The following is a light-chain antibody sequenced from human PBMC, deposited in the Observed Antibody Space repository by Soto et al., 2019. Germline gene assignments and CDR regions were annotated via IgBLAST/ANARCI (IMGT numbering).Light chain of an antibody. V-gene: IGLV8-61*01. CDR2: STN. CDR3: VLYMGSGIDV. CDR1: SGSVSTSYY. J-gene: IGLJ1*01. Sequence: QAVVTQEPSFSVSPGGTVTLTCGLSSGSVSTSYYPSWYQQTPGQAPRTLIYSTNTRSSGVPDRFSGSILGNKAALTITGAQADDESDYYCVLYMGSGIDVFGPGTQLTVL.